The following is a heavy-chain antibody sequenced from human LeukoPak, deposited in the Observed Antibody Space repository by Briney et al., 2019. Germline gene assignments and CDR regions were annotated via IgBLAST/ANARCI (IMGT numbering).Heavy chain of an antibody. V-gene: IGHV3-23*01. CDR3: AKGGGGNFPFDY. CDR2: ISPSGGST. D-gene: IGHD4-23*01. CDR1: GFTFSSYA. Sequence: GGSLRLSCAASGFTFSSYAMNWLRQAPGKGLEWVSAISPSGGSTYYADSVKGRFTISRDNSQLYLQMTSLRAEDTADYYCAKGGGGNFPFDYWGQGTLVTVSS. J-gene: IGHJ4*02.